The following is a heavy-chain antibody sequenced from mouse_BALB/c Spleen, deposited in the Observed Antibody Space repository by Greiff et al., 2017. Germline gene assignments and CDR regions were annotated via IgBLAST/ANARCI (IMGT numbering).Heavy chain of an antibody. CDR3: ARDYGRWYFDV. V-gene: IGHV5-4*02. CDR2: ISDGGSYT. D-gene: IGHD1-1*01. J-gene: IGHJ1*01. Sequence: EVQGVESGGGLVQPGGSRKLSCAASGFTFSDYYMYWVRQTPEKRLEWVATISDGGSYTYYPDSVKGRFTISRDNAKNNLYLQMSSLKSEDTAMYYCARDYGRWYFDVWGAGTTVTVSS. CDR1: GFTFSDYY.